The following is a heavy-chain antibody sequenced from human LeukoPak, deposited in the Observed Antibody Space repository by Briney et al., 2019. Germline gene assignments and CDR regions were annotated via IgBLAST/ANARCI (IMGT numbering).Heavy chain of an antibody. CDR3: ARWGTRDSFDI. D-gene: IGHD3-16*01. V-gene: IGHV3-21*01. Sequence: GGSLRLSCAASGFTFSSYTMNWVRQAPGKGLEWVSSISTSSSYIYYADSVRGRFTISRDNAKNSLYLQLNSLRAEDTAVYYCARWGTRDSFDIWGQGTMVTVSS. CDR2: ISTSSSYI. J-gene: IGHJ3*02. CDR1: GFTFSSYT.